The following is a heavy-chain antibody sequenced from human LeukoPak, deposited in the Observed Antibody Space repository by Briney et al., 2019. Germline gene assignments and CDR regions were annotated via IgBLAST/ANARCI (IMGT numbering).Heavy chain of an antibody. D-gene: IGHD2-2*01. CDR2: INHSGST. Sequence: PSETLSLTCAVYGGSFSGYYWSWIRQPPGKGLEWIGEINHSGSTNYNPSLKSRVTISVDTSKNQFSLKLSSVTAADTAVYYCARGPMPHLPFGYWGQGTLVTVSS. J-gene: IGHJ4*02. V-gene: IGHV4-34*01. CDR3: ARGPMPHLPFGY. CDR1: GGSFSGYY.